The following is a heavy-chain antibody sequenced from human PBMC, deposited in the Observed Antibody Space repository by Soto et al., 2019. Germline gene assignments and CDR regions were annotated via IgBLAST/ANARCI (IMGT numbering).Heavy chain of an antibody. V-gene: IGHV1-18*01. J-gene: IGHJ4*02. CDR2: ISAYNGNT. D-gene: IGHD2-2*01. CDR1: GYTFTSYG. Sequence: QVQLVQSGAEVKKPGASVKVSCKASGYTFTSYGISWVRQAPGQGLEGMGWISAYNGNTNYAQKTQGRVTRTTDTSTSTAYMELRSLRSDDTAVYYCARDGRLVPAAMEVYFDYWGQGTLVTVSS. CDR3: ARDGRLVPAAMEVYFDY.